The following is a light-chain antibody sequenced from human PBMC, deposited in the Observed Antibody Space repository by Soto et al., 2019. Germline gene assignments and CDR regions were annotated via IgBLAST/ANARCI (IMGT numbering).Light chain of an antibody. V-gene: IGLV2-14*01. CDR1: SSDVGGYNY. J-gene: IGLJ2*01. CDR2: EVS. CDR3: SSYTSSGTLYVV. Sequence: QSVLTQPASVSGSPGQSITISCTGTSSDVGGYNYVSWYQQHPGKAPKLMIYEVSNRPSGVSNRFAASKSGNTASLTISGLQAEDEADYYCSSYTSSGTLYVVFGGGTQLTVL.